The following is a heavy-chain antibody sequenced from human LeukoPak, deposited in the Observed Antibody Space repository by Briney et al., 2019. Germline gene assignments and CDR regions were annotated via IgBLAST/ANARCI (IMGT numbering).Heavy chain of an antibody. D-gene: IGHD3-10*01. J-gene: IGHJ5*02. CDR3: ARGHSTYYYGSGSYPNWFDP. CDR2: INHSGST. V-gene: IGHV4-34*01. Sequence: PSETLSLTCAVYGGSFSGYYWSWIRQPPGKGLEWIGEINHSGSTNYSPSLKSRVTISVDTSKNQFSLKLSSVTAADTAVYYCARGHSTYYYGSGSYPNWFDPWGQGTLVTVSS. CDR1: GGSFSGYY.